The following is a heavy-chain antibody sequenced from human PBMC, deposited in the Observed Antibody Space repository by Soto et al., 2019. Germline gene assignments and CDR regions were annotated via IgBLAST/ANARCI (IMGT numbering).Heavy chain of an antibody. CDR2: ISGSGGST. CDR1: GFTFSSYA. D-gene: IGHD3-10*01. J-gene: IGHJ6*02. CDR3: AKGNGATMVRGVINGMDV. V-gene: IGHV3-23*01. Sequence: EVQLLESGGGLVQPGGSLRLSCAASGFTFSSYAMSWVRQAPGKGLEWVSAISGSGGSTYYADSVKGRFTSSRDNSKNTLYLQMNSLRAEDTAVYYCAKGNGATMVRGVINGMDVWGQGTTVTVSS.